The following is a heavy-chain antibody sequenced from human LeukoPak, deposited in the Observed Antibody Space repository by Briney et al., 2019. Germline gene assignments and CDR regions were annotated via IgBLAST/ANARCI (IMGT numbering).Heavy chain of an antibody. V-gene: IGHV4-59*01. J-gene: IGHJ6*02. CDR1: GGSISGFF. D-gene: IGHD3-10*01. CDR3: ARVLGGSGSYYTYYYYAMDV. CDR2: MYYSGGT. Sequence: PSETLSLTCTVSGGSISGFFWSWIRQPPGEGLEWIGYMYYSGGTEYSPSLKSRVTMSVDTSKNQFSLKLGSVTAADTAVYYCARVLGGSGSYYTYYYYAMDVWGQGTTVTVSS.